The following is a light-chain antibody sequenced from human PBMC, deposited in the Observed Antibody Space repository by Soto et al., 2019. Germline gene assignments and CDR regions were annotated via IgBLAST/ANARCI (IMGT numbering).Light chain of an antibody. V-gene: IGLV2-14*01. Sequence: QSALTQPASVSGSPGQSITISCTGTSSDVGGYNYVSWYQQQPGKAPKLVIFDVSDRPSGVSNRFSGSKSGNTASLTISGLQAEDEADYYCSSYTSSSTRVFGTGTKVTVL. J-gene: IGLJ1*01. CDR1: SSDVGGYNY. CDR3: SSYTSSSTRV. CDR2: DVS.